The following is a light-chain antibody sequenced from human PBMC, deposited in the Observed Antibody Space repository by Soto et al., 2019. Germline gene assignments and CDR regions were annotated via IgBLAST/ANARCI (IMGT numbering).Light chain of an antibody. V-gene: IGKV3D-15*01. J-gene: IGKJ2*01. Sequence: EIVMTQSPATLSVSPGERATLSCRASQPISSDLAWYQHKPGQTPKLVIFGASNRAAGIPARFSGSGSGTEFTLSISSLQSVDFAAYYCHHCNNFPPYTFGQGTKLEIK. CDR2: GAS. CDR3: HHCNNFPPYT. CDR1: QPISSD.